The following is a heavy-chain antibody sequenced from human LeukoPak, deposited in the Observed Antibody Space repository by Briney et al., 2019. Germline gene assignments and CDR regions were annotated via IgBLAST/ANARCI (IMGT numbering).Heavy chain of an antibody. D-gene: IGHD3-22*01. CDR1: GGSISSYY. Sequence: SETLSLTCTVSGGSISSYYWSWIRQPAGKGLEWIGRIYYSGSTYYNPSLKSRVTISVDTSKNQFSLKLSSVTAADTAVYYCARHGSYYYDSSGYWAPNFDYWGQGTLVTVSS. V-gene: IGHV4-59*05. CDR3: ARHGSYYYDSSGYWAPNFDY. J-gene: IGHJ4*02. CDR2: IYYSGST.